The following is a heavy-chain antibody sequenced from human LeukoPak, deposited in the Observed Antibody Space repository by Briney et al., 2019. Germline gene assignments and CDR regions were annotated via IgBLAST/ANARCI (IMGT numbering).Heavy chain of an antibody. J-gene: IGHJ6*03. CDR3: AREIVGAGYYMDV. Sequence: GGSLRLSCAASGFTFSRNNMHWVRQAPGKGLEWVAFIRYDGSNKYYADSVQGRFTISRDNSKNTLYLQMNRLRAEETAVYYCAREIVGAGYYMDVWGKGTTVTISS. V-gene: IGHV3-30*02. CDR2: IRYDGSNK. D-gene: IGHD1-26*01. CDR1: GFTFSRNN.